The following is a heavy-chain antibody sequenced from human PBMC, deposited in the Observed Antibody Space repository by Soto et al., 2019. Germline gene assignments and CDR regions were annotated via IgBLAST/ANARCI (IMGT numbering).Heavy chain of an antibody. D-gene: IGHD3-3*01. CDR2: IYYTGST. Sequence: SETLSLTCIVSGGSISSNYWSWIRQPPGKGLEWIGYIYYTGSTNFNPSLKNRVIISVDTSKNQFSLKLSSVTAADTAVYYCARSYPNTIFGVVPSRGLDVWGQGTTVTVSS. CDR3: ARSYPNTIFGVVPSRGLDV. V-gene: IGHV4-59*01. J-gene: IGHJ6*02. CDR1: GGSISSNY.